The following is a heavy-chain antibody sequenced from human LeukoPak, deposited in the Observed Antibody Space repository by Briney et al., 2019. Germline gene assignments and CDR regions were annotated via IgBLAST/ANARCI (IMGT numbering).Heavy chain of an antibody. CDR2: IYHSGST. CDR3: ARVVVVVPAAINGFDY. J-gene: IGHJ4*02. Sequence: SETLSLTCAVSGYSISSGYYWGWIRQPPGKGLEWIGSIYHSGSTYYDPSLKSRVTISVDTSKKQFSMKLSSVTAADTAVYYCARVVVVVPAAINGFDYWGQGTLVTVSS. V-gene: IGHV4-38-2*01. CDR1: GYSISSGYY. D-gene: IGHD2-2*01.